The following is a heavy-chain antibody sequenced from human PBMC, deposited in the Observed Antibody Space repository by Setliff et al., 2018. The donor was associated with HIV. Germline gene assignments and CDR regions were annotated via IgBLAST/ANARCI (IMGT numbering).Heavy chain of an antibody. CDR3: ARGATDRYCSNGVCLNLDC. V-gene: IGHV3-74*01. CDR2: INSDGSST. Sequence: GGSLRLSCAASGFTFDDYTMHWVRQAPGKGLVWVSRINSDGSSTSYADSVKGRFTISRDNSKNTLYLQMNSLRAEDTAVYYCARGATDRYCSNGVCLNLDCWGQGALVTVSS. J-gene: IGHJ4*02. CDR1: GFTFDDYT. D-gene: IGHD2-8*01.